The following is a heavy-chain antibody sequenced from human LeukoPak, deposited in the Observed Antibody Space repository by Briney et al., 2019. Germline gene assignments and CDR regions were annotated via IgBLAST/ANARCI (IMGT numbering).Heavy chain of an antibody. V-gene: IGHV1-18*01. CDR3: ARASHGIAAAGTSPVDY. J-gene: IGHJ4*02. Sequence: ASVKVSCKASGYTFTSYGISWVRQAPGQGLEWMGWISAYNGNTNYAQKLQGRVTMTTDTSTSTAYMELRSLRSDDTAVYYCARASHGIAAAGTSPVDYWGQGTLVTVSS. CDR1: GYTFTSYG. CDR2: ISAYNGNT. D-gene: IGHD6-13*01.